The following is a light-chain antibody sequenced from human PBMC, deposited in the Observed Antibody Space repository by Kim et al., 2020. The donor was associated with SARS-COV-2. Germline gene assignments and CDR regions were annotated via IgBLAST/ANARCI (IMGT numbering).Light chain of an antibody. CDR3: QQYGSSPIT. J-gene: IGKJ5*01. Sequence: SPGEKATLPCGASHGVTSSYLAVYQQKPGLSPRLLIYDASISATVSPDRFSGSGSGTDFTLTISRLEPEDFAVYYCQQYGSSPITFGQGTRLEIK. V-gene: IGKV3D-20*01. CDR1: HGVTSSY. CDR2: DAS.